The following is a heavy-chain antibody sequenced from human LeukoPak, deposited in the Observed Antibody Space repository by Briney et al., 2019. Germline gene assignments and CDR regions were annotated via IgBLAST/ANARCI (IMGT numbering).Heavy chain of an antibody. D-gene: IGHD3-16*02. CDR1: GFTFSSYW. CDR3: ARDPREEVCDYVWGSYRYTSSFDY. J-gene: IGHJ4*02. CDR2: IKQDGSEK. Sequence: GGSLRLSCAASGFTFSSYWMSWVRQAPGKGLEWVANIKQDGSEKYYVDSVKGRFTISRDNAKNSLYLQMNSLRAEDTAVYYCARDPREEVCDYVWGSYRYTSSFDYWGQGTLVTVSS. V-gene: IGHV3-7*01.